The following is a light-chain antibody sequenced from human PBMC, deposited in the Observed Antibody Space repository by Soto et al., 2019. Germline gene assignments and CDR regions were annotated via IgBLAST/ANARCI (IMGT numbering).Light chain of an antibody. CDR1: QSLNRN. Sequence: EILMTQSPATLSVSPGERATLSCRASQSLNRNLAWYQQKPGQAPRLIIYGASTRASGIPARFSGSGSGTEFPLTISSLQSEDFALYYCQHYNDLPPAFTFGPGTKVDL. CDR2: GAS. V-gene: IGKV3D-15*01. J-gene: IGKJ3*01. CDR3: QHYNDLPPAFT.